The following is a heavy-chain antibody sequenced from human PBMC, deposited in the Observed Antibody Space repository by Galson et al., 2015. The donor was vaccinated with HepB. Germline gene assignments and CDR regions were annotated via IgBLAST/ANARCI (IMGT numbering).Heavy chain of an antibody. CDR1: GYNFADYW. D-gene: IGHD3-3*01. CDR2: IYPGGSDT. V-gene: IGHV5-51*01. CDR3: ARQRFFDY. Sequence: QSGAEVKKPGESLKISCKVSGYNFADYWIGWVRQVPGKGLEWMGIIYPGGSDTRYSPSFQGQVTISVDKSTSTAYLQWTSLKASDTAMYYCARQRFFDYWGQGTLFTVSS. J-gene: IGHJ4*02.